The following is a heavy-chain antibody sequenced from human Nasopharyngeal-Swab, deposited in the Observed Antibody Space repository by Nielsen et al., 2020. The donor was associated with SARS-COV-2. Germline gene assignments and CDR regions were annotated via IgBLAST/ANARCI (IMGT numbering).Heavy chain of an antibody. CDR3: ARDRPIPMVRGVTGGAFDI. CDR2: ISSSGSTI. CDR1: GFTFSDYY. V-gene: IGHV3-11*01. Sequence: GESLKISCAASGFTFSDYYMSWIRQAPGKGLEWVSYISSSGSTIYYADSVKGRFTISRDNAKNSLYLQMNSLRAEDTAVYYCARDRPIPMVRGVTGGAFDIWGQGTMVTVSS. D-gene: IGHD3-10*01. J-gene: IGHJ3*02.